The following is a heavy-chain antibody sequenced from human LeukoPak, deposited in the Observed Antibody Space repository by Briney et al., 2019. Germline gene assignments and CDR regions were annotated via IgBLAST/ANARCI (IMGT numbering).Heavy chain of an antibody. V-gene: IGHV4-4*02. CDR3: VRRSTPFDL. Sequence: SETLSLTCAVSGGSISSPNWWSWVRPPPGKGLEWIGEIYHSGMTNYKTSLKSRVTISVDESKNQFSLKLSSVTAADTAVYYCVRRSTPFDLWGRGNLVTVSS. D-gene: IGHD5/OR15-5a*01. CDR2: IYHSGMT. J-gene: IGHJ2*01. CDR1: GGSISSPNW.